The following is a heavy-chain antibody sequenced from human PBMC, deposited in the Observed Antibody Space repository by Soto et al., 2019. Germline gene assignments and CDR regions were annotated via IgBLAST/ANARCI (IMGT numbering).Heavy chain of an antibody. V-gene: IGHV4-31*03. D-gene: IGHD5-18*01. CDR2: IYYSGST. Sequence: SETLSLTCTVSGGSISSGGYYWSWIRQHPGKGLEWIGYIYYSGSTYYNPSLKSRVTISVDTSKNQFSLKLSSVTAADTAVYYCARFPITRGYSYGSVAFDYWGQGTLVTVSS. J-gene: IGHJ4*02. CDR3: ARFPITRGYSYGSVAFDY. CDR1: GGSISSGGYY.